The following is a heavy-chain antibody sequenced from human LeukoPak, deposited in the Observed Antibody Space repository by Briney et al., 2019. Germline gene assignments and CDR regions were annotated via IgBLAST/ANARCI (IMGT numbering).Heavy chain of an antibody. CDR2: IYYSGST. D-gene: IGHD3-3*01. Sequence: SQTLSLTCTVSGGSISSGDYYWSWIRQPPGKGLEWIGYIYYSGSTYYNPSLKSRVTISVDTSKNQFSLKLSSVTAADTAVYYCARGKDRNLRFLGWGPFDYWGQGTLVTVSS. V-gene: IGHV4-30-4*08. CDR1: GGSISSGDYY. J-gene: IGHJ4*02. CDR3: ARGKDRNLRFLGWGPFDY.